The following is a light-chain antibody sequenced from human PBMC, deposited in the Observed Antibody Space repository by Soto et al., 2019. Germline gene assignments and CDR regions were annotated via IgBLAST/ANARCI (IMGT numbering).Light chain of an antibody. Sequence: TQPASVSGSPGQSITISCTGTSSDFGNYNLVSWYQQHPGKVPKLILFEVNKRPSGVSGRFSGSKSGNTASLTISGLQAEDEADYYCCSFTSSNTHVFGTGTKVTVL. J-gene: IGLJ1*01. V-gene: IGLV2-23*02. CDR1: SSDFGNYNL. CDR2: EVN. CDR3: CSFTSSNTHV.